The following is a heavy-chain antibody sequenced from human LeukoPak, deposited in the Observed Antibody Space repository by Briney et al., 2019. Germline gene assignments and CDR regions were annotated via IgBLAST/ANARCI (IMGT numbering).Heavy chain of an antibody. CDR1: GYTFTGYY. J-gene: IGHJ5*02. CDR2: INPNSGGT. CDR3: ASGPPYCTNGVCYTNWFDP. D-gene: IGHD2-8*01. Sequence: ASVKVSCKASGYTFTGYYMHWVRQAPGQGLEWMGWINPNSGGTNYAQKFQGRVTMTRGTSISTAYMELSRLRSDDTAVYYCASGPPYCTNGVCYTNWFDPWGQGTLVTVSS. V-gene: IGHV1-2*02.